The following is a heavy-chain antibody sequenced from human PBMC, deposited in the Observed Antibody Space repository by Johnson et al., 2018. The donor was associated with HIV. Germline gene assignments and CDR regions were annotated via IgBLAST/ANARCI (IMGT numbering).Heavy chain of an antibody. CDR1: GFTFSSFG. CDR3: AKTYSEGEVRDAFDI. J-gene: IGHJ3*02. CDR2: IRYDGSNK. Sequence: QVQLVESGGGVVQPGGSLRLSFAASGFTFSSFGMHWVRQAPGKGLEWVAFIRYDGSNKYFAASVKGRFTISRDNSKNTLYLQMNSLRAEDTAVYYCAKTYSEGEVRDAFDIWGQGTRVTVSS. D-gene: IGHD2-21*01. V-gene: IGHV3-30*02.